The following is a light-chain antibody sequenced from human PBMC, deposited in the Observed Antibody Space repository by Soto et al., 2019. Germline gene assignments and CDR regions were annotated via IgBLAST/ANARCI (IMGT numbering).Light chain of an antibody. V-gene: IGKV3-20*01. CDR3: QNYGRSLRT. Sequence: EIVLTQSPGTLSLSPGERATLSCRASQIVTSRYLAWYQQKPGXAPRXLXYAQSSRATDIPDRFSGSGSGTDFTLTISRLEPEDFAVYSCQNYGRSLRTFGQGTKVDMK. CDR2: AQS. J-gene: IGKJ1*01. CDR1: QIVTSRY.